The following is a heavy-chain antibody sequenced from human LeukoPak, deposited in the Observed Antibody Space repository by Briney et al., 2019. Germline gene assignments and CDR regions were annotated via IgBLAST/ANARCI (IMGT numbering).Heavy chain of an antibody. Sequence: PGGSLRLSCAASGFTFSSYSMNWVRQAPGKGLEWFSYISSSGSTIYYADSVKGRFTISSEKGKNSLDLQMNSMRVEDTAVYYCAELGITMIGGVWGKGTTVTISS. D-gene: IGHD3-10*02. V-gene: IGHV3-48*01. CDR3: AELGITMIGGV. CDR2: ISSSGSTI. J-gene: IGHJ6*04. CDR1: GFTFSSYS.